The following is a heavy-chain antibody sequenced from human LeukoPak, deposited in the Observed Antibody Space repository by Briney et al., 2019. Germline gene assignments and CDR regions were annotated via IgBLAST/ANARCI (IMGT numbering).Heavy chain of an antibody. D-gene: IGHD3-3*01. CDR1: GFTFSSYA. V-gene: IGHV3-30*01. J-gene: IGHJ1*01. CDR3: ARDGYYDLWSATSGGVFQH. Sequence: GRSLRLSCAAAGFTFSSYAMHWVRQAPGKGLEWVAVISYDGSNKYYADSVKGRFTISRDNSKNTLYLQMNSVRAEDTAVYYCARDGYYDLWSATSGGVFQHWGQGTLVTVSS. CDR2: ISYDGSNK.